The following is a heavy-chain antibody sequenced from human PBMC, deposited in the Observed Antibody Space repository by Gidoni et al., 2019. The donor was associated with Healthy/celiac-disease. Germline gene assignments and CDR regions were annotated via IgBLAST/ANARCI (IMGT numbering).Heavy chain of an antibody. V-gene: IGHV3-23*04. CDR1: GFPFSSYA. CDR3: ARARVGATSGWFDY. Sequence: EVQLVESGGGLVQPGGSLRLSCDASGFPFSSYAMSWVRQAPGKGLEWVSAISGSGGSTYYADSVKGRFTISRDKSKNTLYLQMNSLRAEDTAVYYCARARVGATSGWFDYWGQGTLVTVSS. CDR2: ISGSGGST. D-gene: IGHD1-26*01. J-gene: IGHJ4*02.